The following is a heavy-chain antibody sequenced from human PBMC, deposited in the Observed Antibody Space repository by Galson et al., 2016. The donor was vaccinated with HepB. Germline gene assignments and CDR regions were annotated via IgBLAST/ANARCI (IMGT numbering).Heavy chain of an antibody. CDR3: ARIGRDITMVQGVTTYYYYAMDV. D-gene: IGHD3-10*01. CDR2: INPSVSSI. J-gene: IGHJ6*04. Sequence: SVKVSCKASGYTFTSYNMHWVRQAPGQGLEWMGTINPSVSSITYAQKFQGRVTMTRDTSTSTVYMELSSLRADDTAVYYCARIGRDITMVQGVTTYYYYAMDVGGKGTTVTVSS. V-gene: IGHV1-46*03. CDR1: GYTFTSYN.